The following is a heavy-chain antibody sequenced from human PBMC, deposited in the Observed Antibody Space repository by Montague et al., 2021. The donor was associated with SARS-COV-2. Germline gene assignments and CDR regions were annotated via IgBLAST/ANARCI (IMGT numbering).Heavy chain of an antibody. D-gene: IGHD6-19*01. Sequence: TLSLTCTVSSGSINSGGYYWSWIRQHPGKGLEWIGYIYYSGSTYYNPSLKSRLTISVDTSKNQFSLKLSSVTAADTAVYYCARVHFVSSGWYPDAFDIWGQGTVVTVSS. V-gene: IGHV4-31*03. J-gene: IGHJ3*02. CDR2: IYYSGST. CDR3: ARVHFVSSGWYPDAFDI. CDR1: SGSINSGGYY.